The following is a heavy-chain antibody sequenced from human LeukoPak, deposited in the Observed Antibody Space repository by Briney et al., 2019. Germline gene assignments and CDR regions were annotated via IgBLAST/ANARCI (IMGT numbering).Heavy chain of an antibody. Sequence: PGGSLSLSCAASGFTFSSYSMNWVRQAPGKGLEWVSVIYSGGSTYYADSVKGRFTISRDNSKNTLYLQMNSLRAEDTAVYYCARDADYGDYGDAFDIWGQGTMVTVSS. CDR3: ARDADYGDYGDAFDI. CDR1: GFTFSSYS. D-gene: IGHD4-17*01. CDR2: IYSGGST. J-gene: IGHJ3*02. V-gene: IGHV3-66*01.